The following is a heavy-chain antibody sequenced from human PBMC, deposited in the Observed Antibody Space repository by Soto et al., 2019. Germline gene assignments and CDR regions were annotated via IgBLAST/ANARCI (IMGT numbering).Heavy chain of an antibody. D-gene: IGHD3-22*01. V-gene: IGHV4-31*03. CDR1: GGPISSGGYY. Sequence: QVQLQESGPGLVKPSQTLSLTCTVSGGPISSGGYYWSWIRQHPGKGLEWIGYIYYSGSTYYNPSLKSRVTISVDTSKNQFSLKLSSVTAADTAVYYCARGYYDSSGYPGGGEYFQHWDQGTLVTVSS. J-gene: IGHJ1*01. CDR2: IYYSGST. CDR3: ARGYYDSSGYPGGGEYFQH.